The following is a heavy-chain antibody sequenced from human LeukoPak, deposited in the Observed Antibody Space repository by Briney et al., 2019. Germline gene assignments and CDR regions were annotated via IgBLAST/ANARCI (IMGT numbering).Heavy chain of an antibody. D-gene: IGHD6-13*01. CDR1: GGSISSYY. CDR3: ARPGVAAADYAFGI. J-gene: IGHJ3*02. V-gene: IGHV4-59*08. Sequence: SETLSLTCTVSGGSISSYYWSWIRQPPGKGLEWIGYIYYSGSTNYNPSLKSRVTISVDTSKNQFSLKLSSVTAADTAVYYCARPGVAAADYAFGIWGQGTMVTVSS. CDR2: IYYSGST.